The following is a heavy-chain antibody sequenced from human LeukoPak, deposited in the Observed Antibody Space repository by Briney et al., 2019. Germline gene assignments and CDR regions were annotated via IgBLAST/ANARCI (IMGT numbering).Heavy chain of an antibody. CDR3: ARVLRATVTGLGY. CDR1: GYTFTSYD. V-gene: IGHV1-8*01. Sequence: ASVKVSCKASGYTFTSYDINWVRQATGQGLEWMGWMNPNGGNTGYAQKFQGRVTMTRNTSISTAYMELSSLRSEDTAVYYCARVLRATVTGLGYWGQGTLVTVSS. CDR2: MNPNGGNT. J-gene: IGHJ4*02. D-gene: IGHD6-19*01.